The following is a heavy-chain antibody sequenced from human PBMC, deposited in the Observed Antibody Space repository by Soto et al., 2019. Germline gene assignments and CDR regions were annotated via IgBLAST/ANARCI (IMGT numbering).Heavy chain of an antibody. CDR2: ISYDGSNK. D-gene: IGHD3-22*01. Sequence: PGGSLRLSCAASGFTFSSYGMHWVRQAPGKGLEWVAVISYDGSNKYYADSVKGRFTISRDNSKNTLYLQMNSLRAEDTAVYYCAKGPLSHYYDSSGYGFAELYFDYWGQGTLVTVSS. V-gene: IGHV3-30*18. CDR1: GFTFSSYG. J-gene: IGHJ4*02. CDR3: AKGPLSHYYDSSGYGFAELYFDY.